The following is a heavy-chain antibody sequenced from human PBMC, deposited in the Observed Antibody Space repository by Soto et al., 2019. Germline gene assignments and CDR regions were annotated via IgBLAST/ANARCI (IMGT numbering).Heavy chain of an antibody. Sequence: EVQLVESGGGLVQPGRSPRLSCSASGFTFDDYAMHWVRRVPGKGLEWVSSISWNRNSIGYADSVKGRFTISRDNAKNSLYLQRNSLRPEDTAWYDCAKGGPDGFCSGGRCYVDYWGQGTLVTVS. CDR3: AKGGPDGFCSGGRCYVDY. D-gene: IGHD2-15*01. V-gene: IGHV3-9*01. CDR2: ISWNRNSI. J-gene: IGHJ4*02. CDR1: GFTFDDYA.